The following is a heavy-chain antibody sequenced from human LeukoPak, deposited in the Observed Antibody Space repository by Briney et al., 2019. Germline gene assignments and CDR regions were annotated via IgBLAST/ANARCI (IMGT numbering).Heavy chain of an antibody. CDR3: ARERRITIFGNWFDP. V-gene: IGHV4-38-2*02. CDR2: IYHSGST. Sequence: SETLSLTCTVSGYSISSGYYWGWIRQPPGKGLEWIGSIYHSGSTYYNPSLKSRVTISVDTSKNQFSLKLSSVTAADTAVYYCARERRITIFGNWFDPWGQGTLVTVSS. J-gene: IGHJ5*02. D-gene: IGHD3-3*01. CDR1: GYSISSGYY.